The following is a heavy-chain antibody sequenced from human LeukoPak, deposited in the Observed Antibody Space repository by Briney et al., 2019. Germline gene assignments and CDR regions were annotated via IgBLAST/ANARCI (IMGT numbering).Heavy chain of an antibody. CDR2: INPNSGGT. V-gene: IGHV1-2*02. J-gene: IGHJ6*03. CDR3: AIAGFNYYGSGSYHHYYYYYMDV. Sequence: ASVKVSCKASGYTFTGYYMHWVRQAPGQGLEWMGWINPNSGGTNYAQKFQGRVTMTRDTSISTAYMELSRLRSDDTAVYYCAIAGFNYYGSGSYHHYYYYYMDVWGKGTTVTISS. D-gene: IGHD3-10*01. CDR1: GYTFTGYY.